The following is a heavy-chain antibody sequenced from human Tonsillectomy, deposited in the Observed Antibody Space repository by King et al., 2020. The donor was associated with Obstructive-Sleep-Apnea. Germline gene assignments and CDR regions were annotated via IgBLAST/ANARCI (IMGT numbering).Heavy chain of an antibody. CDR2: ISSSSSYT. J-gene: IGHJ3*02. V-gene: IGHV3-11*06. D-gene: IGHD4-17*01. CDR1: GFTFSDYY. Sequence: VQLVESGGGLVKPGGSLRLSCAASGFTFSDYYMSWIRQAPGKGLEWVSYISSSSSYTNYADSVKGRFTISRDNAKNSLYLQMNSLRGEDTAVYYCARLPLTPAAAAFEMWGQGTMVTVSS. CDR3: ARLPLTPAAAAFEM.